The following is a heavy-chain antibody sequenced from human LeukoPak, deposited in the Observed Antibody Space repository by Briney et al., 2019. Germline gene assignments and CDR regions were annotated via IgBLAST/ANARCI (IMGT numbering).Heavy chain of an antibody. CDR2: ISSSGGTR. J-gene: IGHJ4*02. D-gene: IGHD5-18*01. CDR3: ARDVIQPWLLFDY. V-gene: IGHV3-48*03. Sequence: GGSLRLSCAASGFTFSSYEMNWVRQAPGKGLEWVSYISSSGGTRYYADSVKGRFTISRDNAKNSLYLQMNSLRAEDTAVYYCARDVIQPWLLFDYWGQGPLVTVSS. CDR1: GFTFSSYE.